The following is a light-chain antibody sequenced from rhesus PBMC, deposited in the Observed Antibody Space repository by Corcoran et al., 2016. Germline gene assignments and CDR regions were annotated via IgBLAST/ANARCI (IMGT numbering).Light chain of an antibody. V-gene: IGKV1-21*01. J-gene: IGKJ4*01. Sequence: DIQMTQSPSSLSASVGDRVTITCRASQGISSWLAWYQQKPGKTPNLLIYKASSLKSGVPSRFLGSGSGTDFTLTISSLQPEDFATYYCQQYNSAPLSFGGGTKVEIK. CDR3: QQYNSAPLS. CDR1: QGISSW. CDR2: KAS.